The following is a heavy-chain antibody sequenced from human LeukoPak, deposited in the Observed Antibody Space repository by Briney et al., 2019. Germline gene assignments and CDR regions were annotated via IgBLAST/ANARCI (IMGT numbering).Heavy chain of an antibody. CDR1: GFIVSGDF. V-gene: IGHV3-53*01. CDR3: ARERGRGRDSPWFDY. J-gene: IGHJ4*02. D-gene: IGHD1-26*01. Sequence: PGGSLRLSCAASGFIVSGDFTSWVRQAPGKGLEWVSVIYSDGSTYYADSVKRRFTISRDNSKNTLDLQMTGLRAEDTAVYYCARERGRGRDSPWFDYWGQGTLVTVSS. CDR2: IYSDGST.